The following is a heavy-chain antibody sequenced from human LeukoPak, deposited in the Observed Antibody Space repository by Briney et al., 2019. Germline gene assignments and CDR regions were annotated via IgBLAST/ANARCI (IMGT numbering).Heavy chain of an antibody. J-gene: IGHJ4*02. D-gene: IGHD4-17*01. CDR1: GGSISPYY. CDR2: VSYRGHT. Sequence: SETLSLTCSVSGGSISPYYWSWIRQPPGKGLEWIGYVSYRGHTNYNPSLESRVTISLDTSKNQFSLKLSSVTAADTAVYYCARASHDYGDYSHFDYWGQGTLVTVSS. CDR3: ARASHDYGDYSHFDY. V-gene: IGHV4-59*12.